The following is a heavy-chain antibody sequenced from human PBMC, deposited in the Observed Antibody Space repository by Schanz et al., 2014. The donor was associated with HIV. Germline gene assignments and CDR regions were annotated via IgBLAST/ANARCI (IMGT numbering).Heavy chain of an antibody. CDR3: AKVARWDYYGMDV. J-gene: IGHJ6*02. CDR1: GFTFSSYG. CDR2: ISYDGSNK. Sequence: QVQLVESGGGVVQPGRSLRLSCAASGFTFSSYGMHWVRQAPGKGLEWVAVISYDGSNKYYADSVKGRFIISRDNSKNTLYLQMNRLRAEDTAVYYCAKVARWDYYGMDVWGPGTTVTVSS. V-gene: IGHV3-30*18.